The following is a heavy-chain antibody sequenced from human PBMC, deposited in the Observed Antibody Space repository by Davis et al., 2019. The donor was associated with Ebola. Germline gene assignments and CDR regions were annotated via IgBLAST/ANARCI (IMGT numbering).Heavy chain of an antibody. CDR3: ARSQWLVHSYGY. CDR1: GASISSRSYY. CDR2: INHSGST. V-gene: IGHV4-39*07. J-gene: IGHJ4*02. Sequence: SETLSLTCTVSGASISSRSYYWSWIRQPPGKGLEWIGEINHSGSTNYNPSLKSRVTISVDTSKNQFSLKLSSVTAADTAVYYCARSQWLVHSYGYWGQGTLVTVSS. D-gene: IGHD6-19*01.